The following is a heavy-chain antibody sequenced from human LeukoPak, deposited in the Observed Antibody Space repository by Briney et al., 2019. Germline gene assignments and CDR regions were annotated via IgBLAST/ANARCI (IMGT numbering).Heavy chain of an antibody. CDR1: GFTFSEYA. J-gene: IGHJ3*01. D-gene: IGHD4-17*01. CDR3: GRDPNGDYVGAFEF. CDR2: SSSGGANT. Sequence: GGSLRLSCAASGFTFSEYALVWVRQAPGKGLEWVSTSSSGGANTLYADAVKGRFTISRDNSKNTLYLQMDSLRAEDTAVYFCGRDPNGDYVGAFEFWGHGTMVTVSS. V-gene: IGHV3-23*01.